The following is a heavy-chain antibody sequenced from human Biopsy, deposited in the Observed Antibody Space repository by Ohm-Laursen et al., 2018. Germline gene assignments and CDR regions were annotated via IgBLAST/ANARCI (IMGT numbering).Heavy chain of an antibody. CDR2: ISYTGGI. V-gene: IGHV4-59*01. D-gene: IGHD2-2*01. Sequence: GTLSLTCTVSGGSISGYHWSWIRKSPGKGLEWLAYISYTGGITSNPSLNGRATMSLDTSKNQFSLRLIYLTAADTAVYYWARMPHFDYWGQGTLVTVSS. CDR3: ARMPHFDY. J-gene: IGHJ4*02. CDR1: GGSISGYH.